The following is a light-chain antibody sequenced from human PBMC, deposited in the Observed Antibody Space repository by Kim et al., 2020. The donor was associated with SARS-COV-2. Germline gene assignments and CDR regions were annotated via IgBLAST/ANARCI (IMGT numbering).Light chain of an antibody. Sequence: DIQMTQSPSPLSASVGDTVTVTCRASQNINDWLAWYQQKPGKAPKLLIYKASTLQSGVPSRFSGSGSGTEFTLTISSLQPDDFATYFCQQYNTSPTTFGQGTKVDIK. J-gene: IGKJ1*01. V-gene: IGKV1-5*03. CDR1: QNINDW. CDR3: QQYNTSPTT. CDR2: KAS.